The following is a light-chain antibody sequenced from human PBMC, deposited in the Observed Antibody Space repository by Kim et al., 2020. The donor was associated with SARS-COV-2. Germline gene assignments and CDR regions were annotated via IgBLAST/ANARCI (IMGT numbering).Light chain of an antibody. Sequence: SYELTQPPSVSVSPGQTASITCSGAKLGDKYACWYQQKPGQSPVLVIYQDSKRPSGIPERFSGSNSGNTATLTISGTQAMDEADYYCQAWDSSTEVFGGG. V-gene: IGLV3-1*01. CDR2: QDS. CDR1: KLGDKY. CDR3: QAWDSSTEV. J-gene: IGLJ2*01.